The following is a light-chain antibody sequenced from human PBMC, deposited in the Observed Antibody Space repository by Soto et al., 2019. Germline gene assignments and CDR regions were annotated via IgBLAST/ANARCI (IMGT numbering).Light chain of an antibody. J-gene: IGKJ5*01. CDR2: DAS. Sequence: DIQMTQSPSSLSASVGDRVTITCRASQDITNYLNWYQQKPGKAPKLLIYDASTLETGVPSRFSGSGSGTDFTFTISNLQPEDIGTYYYQQDDNLLISFGQGARLEIK. CDR3: QQDDNLLIS. CDR1: QDITNY. V-gene: IGKV1-33*01.